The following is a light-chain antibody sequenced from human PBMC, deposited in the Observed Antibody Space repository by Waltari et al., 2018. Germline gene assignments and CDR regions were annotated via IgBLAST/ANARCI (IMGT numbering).Light chain of an antibody. CDR3: YSTATTGDHRAL. CDR2: EDN. Sequence: SSELTQPPSVSVSPGPTARIPSPGHGFPRIHAYWYLQKSGQAPLLVIYEDNKRPSGIPQRFSGSSSGTMATLIISGAQVEDEADYYCYSTATTGDHRALFGGGTKLTVL. V-gene: IGLV3-10*01. J-gene: IGLJ3*02. CDR1: GFPRIH.